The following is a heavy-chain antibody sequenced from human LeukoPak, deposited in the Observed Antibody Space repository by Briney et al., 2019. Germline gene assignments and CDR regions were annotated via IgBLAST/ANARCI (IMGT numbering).Heavy chain of an antibody. V-gene: IGHV3-48*03. D-gene: IGHD6-19*01. CDR3: ARDHSGWYWGPHCFDT. Sequence: QPGGSLRLSCAASGFTFSSYEMNWVRQAPGKGLEWVSYISSSGSTIYYADSVKGRFTISRDNAENSLYLQMNSLRAEDTAVYYCARDHSGWYWGPHCFDTWGQGTLVTVSS. CDR1: GFTFSSYE. CDR2: ISSSGSTI. J-gene: IGHJ5*02.